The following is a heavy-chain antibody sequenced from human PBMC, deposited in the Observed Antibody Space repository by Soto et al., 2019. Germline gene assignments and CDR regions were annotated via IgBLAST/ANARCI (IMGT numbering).Heavy chain of an antibody. V-gene: IGHV1-18*01. J-gene: IGHJ6*02. CDR3: PTDSVIAVAGKSSVMDV. CDR1: GYTFTNYA. Sequence: ASVKVSCKASGYTFTNYAISWVRQAPGQGLEWMGWISVYNGNTDYAQKLQGRVTMTADTSTGTAYMELRSLRSDDTAVYYCPTDSVIAVAGKSSVMDVWGQGTTVTVS. D-gene: IGHD6-19*01. CDR2: ISVYNGNT.